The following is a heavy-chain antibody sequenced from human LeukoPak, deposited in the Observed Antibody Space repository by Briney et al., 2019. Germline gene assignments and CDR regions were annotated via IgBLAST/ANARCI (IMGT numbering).Heavy chain of an antibody. CDR2: MNPNSGNT. CDR1: GYTFTSYD. D-gene: IGHD2-15*01. V-gene: IGHV1-8*01. Sequence: ASVKVSCKASGYTFTSYDINWVRQATGQGLEWMGWMNPNSGNTGYAQKFQGRVTTTRDTPTSTVYMELSSLRSEDTAVYYCARVAGTFDPDDYWGQGTLVTVSS. CDR3: ARVAGTFDPDDY. J-gene: IGHJ4*02.